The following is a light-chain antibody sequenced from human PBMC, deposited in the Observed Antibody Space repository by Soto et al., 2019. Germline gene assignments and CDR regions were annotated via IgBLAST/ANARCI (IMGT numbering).Light chain of an antibody. J-gene: IGKJ4*01. CDR1: QGLGTN. Sequence: TLMTQSPATLSVSPGERATLSCRASQGLGTNLSWYQQSPCQAPMLLIYAASPKATGVPARFSGSGSETQFTLTIPTLRSDDFAVDYCQQHNHCPLSFGVGPKVEIK. V-gene: IGKV3-15*01. CDR3: QQHNHCPLS. CDR2: AAS.